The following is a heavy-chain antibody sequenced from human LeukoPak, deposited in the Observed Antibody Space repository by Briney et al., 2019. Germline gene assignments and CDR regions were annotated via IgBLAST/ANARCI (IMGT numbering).Heavy chain of an antibody. V-gene: IGHV3-33*06. Sequence: GGSLRLSCAASGFTFSSYGMHWVRQAPGTGLEWVAVIWYDGSNKYYADSVKGRFTISRDNSKNTLYLQMNSLRAEDTAVYYCAKDGRRQQLVYYYYYYMDVWGKGTTVTVSS. CDR1: GFTFSSYG. CDR3: AKDGRRQQLVYYYYYYMDV. CDR2: IWYDGSNK. D-gene: IGHD6-13*01. J-gene: IGHJ6*03.